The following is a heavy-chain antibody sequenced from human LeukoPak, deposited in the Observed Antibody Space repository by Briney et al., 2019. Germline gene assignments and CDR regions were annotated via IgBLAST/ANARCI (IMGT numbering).Heavy chain of an antibody. CDR2: INHSGST. D-gene: IGHD3-3*01. Sequence: PSETLSLTCAVCGVSFSGYYWSWLRQPPGKGLEWIGEINHSGSTNYNPSLKSRVTISVDTSKNQFSLKLSSVTAADTAVYYCATGYDFWSGYYSYWGQGTLVTVPS. J-gene: IGHJ4*02. CDR3: ATGYDFWSGYYSY. CDR1: GVSFSGYY. V-gene: IGHV4-34*01.